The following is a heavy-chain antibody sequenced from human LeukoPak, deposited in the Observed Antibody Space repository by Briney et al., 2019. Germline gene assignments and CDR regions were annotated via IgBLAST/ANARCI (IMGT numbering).Heavy chain of an antibody. CDR1: GGSISSGGYY. CDR2: IYTSGST. Sequence: SQTLSLTCTVSGGSISSGGYYWSWIRQPPGKGLEWIGYIYTSGSTNYNPSLKSRVTISVDTSKNQFSLKLSSVAAADTAVYYCARHSPFASGSFNWFDPWGQGTLVTVSS. D-gene: IGHD1-26*01. CDR3: ARHSPFASGSFNWFDP. V-gene: IGHV4-61*09. J-gene: IGHJ5*02.